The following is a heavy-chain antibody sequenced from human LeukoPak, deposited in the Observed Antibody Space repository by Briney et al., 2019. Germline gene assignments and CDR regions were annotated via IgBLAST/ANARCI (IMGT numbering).Heavy chain of an antibody. CDR3: ARLSGWPLYFDY. Sequence: PSQTLSLTCTVSGGSISSGSYYWSWIRQPAGKGLEWIGRIYTSGSTNYNPSLKSRLTISVDTSKNQFSLKLSSVTAADTAVYYCARLSGWPLYFDYWGQGTLVTVSS. J-gene: IGHJ4*02. CDR2: IYTSGST. D-gene: IGHD6-19*01. CDR1: GGSISSGSYY. V-gene: IGHV4-61*02.